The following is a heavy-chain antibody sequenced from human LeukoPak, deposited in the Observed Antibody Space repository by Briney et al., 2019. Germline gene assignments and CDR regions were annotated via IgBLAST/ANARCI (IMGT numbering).Heavy chain of an antibody. CDR3: AKDRGYDSSVGY. CDR1: GFTFSSYA. J-gene: IGHJ4*02. D-gene: IGHD3-22*01. CDR2: ISYDGSNK. Sequence: PGGSLRLSCAASGFTFSSYAMHWVRQAPGKGLEWMTFISYDGSNKYYADSVKGRFTISRDNSKNTLYLQMNSLRGEDTAVYYCAKDRGYDSSVGYWGQGTLVTVSS. V-gene: IGHV3-30*04.